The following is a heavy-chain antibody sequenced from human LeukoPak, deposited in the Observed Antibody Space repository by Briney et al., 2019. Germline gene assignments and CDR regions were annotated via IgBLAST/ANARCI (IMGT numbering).Heavy chain of an antibody. Sequence: ASVKVPCTTSGYTFTSYGISWVRQAPGQGLEWMGWISAYNGNTNYAQKLQGRVTMTTDTSTSTAYMELRSLRSDDTAVYYCARGEYDYMWGSYRYTGREYYFDYWGQGTMVTVSS. D-gene: IGHD3-16*02. J-gene: IGHJ4*02. CDR3: ARGEYDYMWGSYRYTGREYYFDY. CDR1: GYTFTSYG. V-gene: IGHV1-18*01. CDR2: ISAYNGNT.